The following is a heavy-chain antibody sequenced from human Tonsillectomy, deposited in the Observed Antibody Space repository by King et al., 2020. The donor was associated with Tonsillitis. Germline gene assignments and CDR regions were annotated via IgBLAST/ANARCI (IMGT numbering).Heavy chain of an antibody. CDR2: ISWNSGSI. CDR3: AKDISTVTTFYFDY. CDR1: GFTFDDYA. V-gene: IGHV3-9*01. Sequence: EVQLVESGGGLVQPGRSLRLTCAASGFTFDDYAMHWVRQAPGKGLEWVSGISWNSGSIGYEDSVKGRFTISRDNAKNSLYLQMNSLRAEDTALYYCAKDISTVTTFYFDYWGQGTLVTVSS. D-gene: IGHD4-11*01. J-gene: IGHJ4*02.